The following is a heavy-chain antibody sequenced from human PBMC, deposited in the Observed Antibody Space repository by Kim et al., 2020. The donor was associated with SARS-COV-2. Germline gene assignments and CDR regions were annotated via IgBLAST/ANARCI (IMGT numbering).Heavy chain of an antibody. CDR1: GFTFSSYW. Sequence: GGSLRLSCVASGFTFSSYWMNWVRQAPGRGLEWVANIKKDGTEIQYVDSVKGRFTISRDNAKNSLYLQMNSLRAEDTAVYYCARDLWQWLPSFTYWGQGTLVTVSS. CDR3: ARDLWQWLPSFTY. V-gene: IGHV3-7*05. D-gene: IGHD6-19*01. J-gene: IGHJ4*02. CDR2: IKKDGTEI.